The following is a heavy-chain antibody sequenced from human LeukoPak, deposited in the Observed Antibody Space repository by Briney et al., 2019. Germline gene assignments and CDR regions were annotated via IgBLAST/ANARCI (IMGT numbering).Heavy chain of an antibody. CDR1: GGSFSGYY. V-gene: IGHV4-34*01. CDR3: ARTLSGYYFDY. D-gene: IGHD2-2*01. CDR2: INHSGST. J-gene: IGHJ4*02. Sequence: KPSETLSLTCAVYGGSFSGYYWSWIRQPPGKGLEWIGEINHSGSTNYNPSLKSRVTISVDTSKNQFSLKLSSVTAADTAVYYCARTLSGYYFDYWGQGTLVTVSS.